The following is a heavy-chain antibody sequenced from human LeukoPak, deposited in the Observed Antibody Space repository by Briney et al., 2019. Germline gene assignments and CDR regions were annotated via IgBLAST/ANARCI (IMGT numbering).Heavy chain of an antibody. V-gene: IGHV3-64*01. D-gene: IGHD6-19*01. CDR3: ARESASSAWLFDY. Sequence: GGSLRLSCAASGFTFSSHAMHWVRRAPGKGLEYVSAISNSGGSTYYANSVKGRFIISRDNSKNTLYLQMGSLRAEDMAVYYCARESASSAWLFDYWGQGTLVTVSS. CDR2: ISNSGGST. CDR1: GFTFSSHA. J-gene: IGHJ4*02.